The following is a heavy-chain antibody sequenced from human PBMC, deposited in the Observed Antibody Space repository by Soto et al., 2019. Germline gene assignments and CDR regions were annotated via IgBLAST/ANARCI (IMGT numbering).Heavy chain of an antibody. Sequence: QLQLQESGPGLVKPSETLSLTCTVSGGSISSSSYYWGWIRQPPGKGLEWIGSIYYSGSTYYNPSLKSRVTISVDTSKNQFSLKLSSVTAADTAVYYCARLSMVRGVIPYLGAFDIWGQGTMVTVSS. J-gene: IGHJ3*02. CDR2: IYYSGST. D-gene: IGHD3-10*01. V-gene: IGHV4-39*01. CDR1: GGSISSSSYY. CDR3: ARLSMVRGVIPYLGAFDI.